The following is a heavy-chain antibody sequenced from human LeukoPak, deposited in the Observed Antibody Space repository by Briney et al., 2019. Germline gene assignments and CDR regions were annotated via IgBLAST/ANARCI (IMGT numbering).Heavy chain of an antibody. J-gene: IGHJ4*02. D-gene: IGHD3-16*01. CDR3: VRCLFGPYDF. CDR1: GFTFSYFW. CDR2: INSDGSTT. Sequence: GGSLRLSCAASGFTFSYFWMHWVRPVPGEGLVRVSRINSDGSTTTYADSVRGRFTISRDNAKNTLYLQMNSLRAEDTALYYCVRCLFGPYDFWGQGTLVTVSS. V-gene: IGHV3-74*01.